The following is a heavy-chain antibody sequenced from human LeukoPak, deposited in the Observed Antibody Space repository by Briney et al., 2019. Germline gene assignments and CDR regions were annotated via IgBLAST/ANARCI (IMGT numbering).Heavy chain of an antibody. CDR3: ARDRGGEGGLDY. Sequence: PSETLSLTCTVSGGSISSYYWSWIRQPAGKGLEWIGRIDSSGSTNYNPSLNNRVTISVDRSKNQFSLKLSSVTAADTAVYYCARDRGGEGGLDYWGQGTLVTVSS. CDR1: GGSISSYY. J-gene: IGHJ4*02. CDR2: IDSSGST. D-gene: IGHD3-16*01. V-gene: IGHV4-4*07.